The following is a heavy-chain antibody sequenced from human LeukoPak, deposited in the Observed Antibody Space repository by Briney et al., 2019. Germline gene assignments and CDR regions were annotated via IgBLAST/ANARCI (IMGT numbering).Heavy chain of an antibody. CDR2: IKPDGSRE. V-gene: IGHV3-7*03. Sequence: GGSLRLSCAASGLSFRDYWMSWVRQAPGKGLEWVANIKPDGSRENYVGSVKGRFTISRDNAKNSLYLQMNSLRAEDTAVYFCAKRGVVIRVILVGFHKEAYYFDSWGQGALVTVSS. CDR1: GLSFRDYW. J-gene: IGHJ4*02. CDR3: AKRGVVIRVILVGFHKEAYYFDS. D-gene: IGHD3-22*01.